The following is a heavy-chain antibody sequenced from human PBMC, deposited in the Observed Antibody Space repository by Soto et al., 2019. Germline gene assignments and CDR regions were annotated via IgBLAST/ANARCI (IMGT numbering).Heavy chain of an antibody. CDR3: ARSLSHYYGSDV. CDR1: GGSISTNNW. CDR2: IYHSGST. J-gene: IGHJ6*04. Sequence: QVQLQESGPGLVKPSGTLSLTCAVSGGSISTNNWWSWVRQPPGKGLEWIGEIYHSGSTNYNPSLQSRLTISVDNSKNQFSLNLSSVTAADTAVYYCARSLSHYYGSDVWGKGTTVTVSS. V-gene: IGHV4-4*02.